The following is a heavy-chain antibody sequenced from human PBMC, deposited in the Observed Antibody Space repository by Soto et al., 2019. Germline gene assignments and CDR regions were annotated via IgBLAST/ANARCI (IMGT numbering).Heavy chain of an antibody. D-gene: IGHD4-17*01. CDR3: ARVRTTVTTWNWFDP. J-gene: IGHJ5*02. Sequence: SETLSLTCAVYGGSFSGYYWSWIRQPPGKGLEWIGEINHSGSTNYNPSLKSRVTISVDTSKNQFSLKLSSVTAADTAVYYCARVRTTVTTWNWFDPWGQGTLVTVSS. V-gene: IGHV4-34*01. CDR2: INHSGST. CDR1: GGSFSGYY.